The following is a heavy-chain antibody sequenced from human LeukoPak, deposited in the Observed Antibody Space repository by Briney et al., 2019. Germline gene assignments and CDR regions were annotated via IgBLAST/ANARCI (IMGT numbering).Heavy chain of an antibody. J-gene: IGHJ4*02. V-gene: IGHV3-7*01. Sequence: PGGSLRLSCVASGFTFSSCCMIWVRQAPGKGLEWLANIKQDESVTHYVDSVKGRFAISSDNAKNSVYLHMSSLRVEDTAVYYCARVESGNSCYRAVDYWGQGTLVTVSS. D-gene: IGHD2-2*01. CDR3: ARVESGNSCYRAVDY. CDR2: IKQDESVT. CDR1: GFTFSSCC.